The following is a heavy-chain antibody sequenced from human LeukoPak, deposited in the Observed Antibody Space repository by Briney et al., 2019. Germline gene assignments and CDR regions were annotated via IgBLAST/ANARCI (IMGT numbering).Heavy chain of an antibody. V-gene: IGHV1-8*01. Sequence: GASVKVSCKASGYTFTSYDINWVRQATGQGLEWMGWMNPNSGNTGYAQKLQGRVTMTTDTSTSTAYMELRSLRSDDTAVYYCARVVFGELLPIDYWGQGTLVTVSS. CDR3: ARVVFGELLPIDY. CDR1: GYTFTSYD. CDR2: MNPNSGNT. D-gene: IGHD3-10*02. J-gene: IGHJ4*02.